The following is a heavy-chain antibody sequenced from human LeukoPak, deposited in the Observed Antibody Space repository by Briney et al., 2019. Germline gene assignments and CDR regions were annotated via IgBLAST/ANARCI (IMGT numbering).Heavy chain of an antibody. CDR1: GFTFSTYW. J-gene: IGHJ6*02. V-gene: IGHV3-74*01. D-gene: IGHD1-26*01. Sequence: GGSLRLSCAASGFTFSTYWMHWVRQAPGKGLVWVSRINYDGSDRGHADSVRGRFTISRDNAKNTLYLQMNSLRAEDTAVYYCARTVLHSVGDDYYGLDVRGQGTTVTVSS. CDR3: ARTVLHSVGDDYYGLDV. CDR2: INYDGSDR.